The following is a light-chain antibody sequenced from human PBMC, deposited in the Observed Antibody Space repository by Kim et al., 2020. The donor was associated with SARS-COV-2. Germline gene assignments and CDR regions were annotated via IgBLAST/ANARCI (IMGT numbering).Light chain of an antibody. CDR2: RDS. CDR1: NVGSKN. CDR3: QVWDSSTANYV. J-gene: IGLJ1*01. V-gene: IGLV3-9*01. Sequence: LGQTARITCGGNNVGSKNVPWYQQKPGQAPVLVIYRDSNRPSGIPERFSGSNSGNTATLTISRAQAGDEADYYCQVWDSSTANYVFGTGTKVTVL.